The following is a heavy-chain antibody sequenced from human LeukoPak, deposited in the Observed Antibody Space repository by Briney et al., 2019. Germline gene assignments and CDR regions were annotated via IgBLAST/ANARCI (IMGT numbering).Heavy chain of an antibody. D-gene: IGHD1-26*01. Sequence: PGGSLRLSCVASGFTFSSYAMSWVRQAPGKGLEWVSAISGSGGSTYYADSVKGRFTISRDNSKNTLYLQMNSLRAEDTAVYYCAKARSGSYTFDYWGQGTLVTVSS. CDR3: AKARSGSYTFDY. CDR1: GFTFSSYA. J-gene: IGHJ4*02. CDR2: ISGSGGST. V-gene: IGHV3-23*01.